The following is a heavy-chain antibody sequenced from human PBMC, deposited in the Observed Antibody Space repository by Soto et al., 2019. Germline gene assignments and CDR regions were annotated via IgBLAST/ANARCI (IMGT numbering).Heavy chain of an antibody. V-gene: IGHV1-69*12. CDR3: ASGIQLWLRRINNGYSG. J-gene: IGHJ4*02. D-gene: IGHD5-18*01. CDR2: IIPMFGTA. CDR1: GGTFSTYA. Sequence: QVQLVQSGAEVKKPESSVKVSCKAHGGTFSTYAISWVRQAPGQGLEWMGGIIPMFGTANYAQRFQDRVTITAEESTNTVYMELSSLRSEDTAVYFCASGIQLWLRRINNGYSGWGQGTLVTVSS.